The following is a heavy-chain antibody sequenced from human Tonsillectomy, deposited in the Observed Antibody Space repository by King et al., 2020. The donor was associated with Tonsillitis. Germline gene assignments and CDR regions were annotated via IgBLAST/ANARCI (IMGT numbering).Heavy chain of an antibody. Sequence: QLAQSGGGVVQPGGSLRLSCAASGFTFSSYGMHWVRQAPGKGLEWVAFIRDDGSIKYYVDSVKGRFTISRDNSKNTLYLQMNSLRAQDTAVYYCAKDRGGSSSGYWFFDLWGRGTLVTVSS. J-gene: IGHJ2*01. CDR1: GFTFSSYG. V-gene: IGHV3-30*02. CDR3: AKDRGGSSSGYWFFDL. CDR2: IRDDGSIK. D-gene: IGHD1-26*01.